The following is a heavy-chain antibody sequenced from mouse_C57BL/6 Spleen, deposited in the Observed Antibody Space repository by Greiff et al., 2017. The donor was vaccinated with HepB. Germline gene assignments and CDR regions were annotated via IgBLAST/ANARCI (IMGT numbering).Heavy chain of an antibody. CDR1: GFTFSSYT. Sequence: EVHLVESGGGLVKPGGSLKLSCAASGFTFSSYTMSWVRQTPEKRLEWVATISGGGGNTYYPDSVKGRFTISRDNAKNTLYLQMSSLRSEDTALYYCARQGAYGNYGYFDVWGTGTTVTVSS. V-gene: IGHV5-9*01. D-gene: IGHD2-1*01. CDR2: ISGGGGNT. CDR3: ARQGAYGNYGYFDV. J-gene: IGHJ1*03.